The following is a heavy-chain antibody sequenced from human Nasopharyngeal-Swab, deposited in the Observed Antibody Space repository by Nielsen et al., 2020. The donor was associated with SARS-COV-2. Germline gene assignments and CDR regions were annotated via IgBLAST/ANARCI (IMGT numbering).Heavy chain of an antibody. CDR2: ISSSSSYI. Sequence: GREAPGKGLEWVSSISSSSSYIYYADSVKGRFTISRDNAKNSLYLQMNSLRAEDTAVYYCARADSYGYRGPFDYWGQGTLVTVSS. CDR3: ARADSYGYRGPFDY. V-gene: IGHV3-21*01. D-gene: IGHD5-18*01. J-gene: IGHJ4*02.